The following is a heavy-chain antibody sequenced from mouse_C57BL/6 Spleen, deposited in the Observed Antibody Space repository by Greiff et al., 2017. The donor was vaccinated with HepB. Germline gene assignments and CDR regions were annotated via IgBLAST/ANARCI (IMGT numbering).Heavy chain of an antibody. V-gene: IGHV1-76*01. Sequence: QVQLKQSGAELVRPGASVKLSCKASGYTFTDYYINWVKQRPGQGLEWIARIYPGSGNTYYNEKFKGKAKLTAEKSSSTAYMQLSSLTSEDSAVYFCASNGNYPFAYWGQGTLVTVSA. D-gene: IGHD2-1*01. CDR3: ASNGNYPFAY. J-gene: IGHJ3*01. CDR2: IYPGSGNT. CDR1: GYTFTDYY.